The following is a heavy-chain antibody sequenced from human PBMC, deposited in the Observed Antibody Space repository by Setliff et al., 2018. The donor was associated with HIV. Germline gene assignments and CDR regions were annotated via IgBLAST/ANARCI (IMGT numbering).Heavy chain of an antibody. CDR2: VNHNGNI. CDR3: ASRVYYYDSSGYLREEGFDP. D-gene: IGHD3-22*01. J-gene: IGHJ5*02. Sequence: SETLSLTCTLNGVPLSDYYWNWIRQSPGKGLEWIVEVNHNGNINYNPSLKSRVTTSVDTSKNQFSLKLSSVTAADAAVYYCASRVYYYDSSGYLREEGFDPWGQGTLVTVSS. V-gene: IGHV4-34*01. CDR1: GVPLSDYY.